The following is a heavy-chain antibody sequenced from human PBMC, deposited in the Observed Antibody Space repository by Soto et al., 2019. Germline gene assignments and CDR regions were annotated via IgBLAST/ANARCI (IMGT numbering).Heavy chain of an antibody. V-gene: IGHV3-23*05. J-gene: IGHJ4*02. Sequence: EVQLLESGGGLAPPGGSLRLICAASGFTFSSYAMTWVRQSPEKGLEWVSTITSTGSTFYGDTVKGRFTISRDNSKSTLYLQMNSLGAEDTAVYFCAKTDKFHSQSPGWANRFDYWGQGTLVTVSS. D-gene: IGHD6-19*01. CDR3: AKTDKFHSQSPGWANRFDY. CDR2: ITSTGST. CDR1: GFTFSSYA.